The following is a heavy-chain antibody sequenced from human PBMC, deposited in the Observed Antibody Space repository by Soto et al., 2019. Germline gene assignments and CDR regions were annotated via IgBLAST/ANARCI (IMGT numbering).Heavy chain of an antibody. Sequence: GGSLRLSCAASGFSFSTYTMSWVRRAPGKGLEWVSAISGSGGSPSYADSVQGRFTISRDNSKKTLYLQMTSLRTGDTAVYYCVPLYYYDSSRPLYWGQGTLVTVSS. V-gene: IGHV3-23*01. CDR1: GFSFSTYT. J-gene: IGHJ4*02. CDR3: VPLYYYDSSRPLY. D-gene: IGHD3-22*01. CDR2: ISGSGGSP.